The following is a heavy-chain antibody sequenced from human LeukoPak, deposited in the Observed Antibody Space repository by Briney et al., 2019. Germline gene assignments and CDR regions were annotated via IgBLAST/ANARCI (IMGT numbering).Heavy chain of an antibody. CDR3: ARWGLRGYSYGLDY. Sequence: SETLSLTCTVSGGSISSYYWSWIRQPPGKGLEWIGYVYYSGSTNYNPSLKSRVTISVDTSKNQFSLKLSSVTAADTAVYYCARWGLRGYSYGLDYWGQGTLVTVSS. D-gene: IGHD5-18*01. J-gene: IGHJ4*02. V-gene: IGHV4-59*01. CDR1: GGSISSYY. CDR2: VYYSGST.